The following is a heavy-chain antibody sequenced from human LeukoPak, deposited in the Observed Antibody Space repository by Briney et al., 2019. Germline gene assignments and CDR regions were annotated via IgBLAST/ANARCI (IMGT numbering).Heavy chain of an antibody. Sequence: NASETLSLTCTVSGGSISSSSYYWGWIRQPPGKGLEWIGSIYYSGSTYYNPSLKSRVTISVDTSKNRFSLKLSSVTAADTAVYYCARDTTTVTTFDYWGQGTLVTVSS. CDR2: IYYSGST. CDR1: GGSISSSSYY. V-gene: IGHV4-39*07. J-gene: IGHJ4*02. CDR3: ARDTTTVTTFDY. D-gene: IGHD4-17*01.